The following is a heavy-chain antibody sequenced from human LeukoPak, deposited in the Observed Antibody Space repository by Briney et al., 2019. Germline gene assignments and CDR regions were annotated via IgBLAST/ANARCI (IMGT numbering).Heavy chain of an antibody. J-gene: IGHJ4*02. CDR3: ARDHGDYYYDSSGYYQPYPRGY. CDR2: INHSGST. V-gene: IGHV4-34*01. Sequence: PSETLSLTCAVYGGSFSGYYWSWIRQPPGKGLEWIGEINHSGSTNYNPSLKSRVTISVDTSKNQFSLKLSSVTAADTAVYYCARDHGDYYYDSSGYYQPYPRGYWGQGTLVTVSS. CDR1: GGSFSGYY. D-gene: IGHD3-22*01.